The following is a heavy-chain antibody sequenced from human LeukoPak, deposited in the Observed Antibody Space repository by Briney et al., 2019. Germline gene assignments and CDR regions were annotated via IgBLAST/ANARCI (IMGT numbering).Heavy chain of an antibody. Sequence: ASVKVSCKVSGYTLTELSMHWVRQAPGKGLEWMGGFDPEDGETIYAQKFQGRVTMTEGTSTDTAYMELSSLTSEDTAVYYCATEARPTVNPLAYWGQGTLVTVSS. CDR2: FDPEDGET. J-gene: IGHJ4*02. CDR1: GYTLTELS. V-gene: IGHV1-24*01. D-gene: IGHD4-17*01. CDR3: ATEARPTVNPLAY.